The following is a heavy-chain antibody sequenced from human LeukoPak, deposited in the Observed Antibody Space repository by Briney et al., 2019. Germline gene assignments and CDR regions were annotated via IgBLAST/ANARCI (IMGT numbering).Heavy chain of an antibody. J-gene: IGHJ4*02. Sequence: LGRTYYRSKWYNDYAVSVKSRITINPDPSKNQFSLQLNSVTPEDTAVYYCARENLVGATDYWGQGTLVTVSS. D-gene: IGHD1-26*01. V-gene: IGHV6-1*01. CDR3: ARENLVGATDY. CDR2: TYYRSKWYN.